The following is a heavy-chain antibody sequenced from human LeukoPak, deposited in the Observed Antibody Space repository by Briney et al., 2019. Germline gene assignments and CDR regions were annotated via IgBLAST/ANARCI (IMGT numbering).Heavy chain of an antibody. CDR2: IHGADYTT. CDR1: GYSFTSYW. V-gene: IGHV5-51*01. J-gene: IGHJ4*02. CDR3: ARRPAGTRTFDY. Sequence: KVGESLKISCKGSGYSFTSYWIGWVRQMPGKGLEWMGVIHGADYTTIYSPPFHGQITISADKSISTAYLQWTSLKASDTAMYYCARRPAGTRTFDYWGQGALVTVSS. D-gene: IGHD1-7*01.